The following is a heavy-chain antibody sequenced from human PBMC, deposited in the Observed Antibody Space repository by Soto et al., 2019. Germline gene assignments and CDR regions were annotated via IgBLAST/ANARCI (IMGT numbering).Heavy chain of an antibody. CDR1: GYDFTTYG. V-gene: IGHV1-18*01. CDR3: ARGRYGDY. D-gene: IGHD1-1*01. J-gene: IGHJ4*02. Sequence: QVHLVQSGAEVKKPGASVKVSCKGSGYDFTTYGTTWVRQAPGQGLEWMAWISAHNGNTDYAQKLQGIVTVTRDTSTSTAYMELRSLRSDDTAVYYCARGRYGDYWGQGALVTVSS. CDR2: ISAHNGNT.